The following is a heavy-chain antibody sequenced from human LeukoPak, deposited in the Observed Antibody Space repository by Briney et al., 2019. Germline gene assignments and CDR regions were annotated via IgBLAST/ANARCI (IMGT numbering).Heavy chain of an antibody. V-gene: IGHV4-59*11. J-gene: IGHJ3*02. D-gene: IGHD1-14*01. CDR2: IFYSGNT. Sequence: SETLSLTCTVSGGSISSHYWSWIRQPQGKGLEWIGYIFYSGNTNYNPSLKSRVTISVDTSKNQFSLKLSSVTAADTAVYFCARDRGTLTAIDAFDIWGRGTVVTVSS. CDR1: GGSISSHY. CDR3: ARDRGTLTAIDAFDI.